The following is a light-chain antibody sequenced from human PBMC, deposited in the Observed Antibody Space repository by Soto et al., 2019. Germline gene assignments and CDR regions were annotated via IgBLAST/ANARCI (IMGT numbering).Light chain of an antibody. Sequence: EIVLTQSPGTLSLSPGERATLSCRASQSVRSNYLAWYQQKPGQAPRLLIYNSSTRATGIPDRFSGSGSGTDFTLTISRLEPEDFAVYYCQQYGSSTITFGQGTRLEIK. CDR3: QQYGSSTIT. CDR2: NSS. CDR1: QSVRSNY. J-gene: IGKJ5*01. V-gene: IGKV3-20*01.